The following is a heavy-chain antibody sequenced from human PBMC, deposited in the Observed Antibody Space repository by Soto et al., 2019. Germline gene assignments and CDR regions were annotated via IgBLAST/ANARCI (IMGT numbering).Heavy chain of an antibody. V-gene: IGHV1-69*13. J-gene: IGHJ6*01. Sequence: SVKVCCKASGVTFSSYAISLVRQAPGQGLEWMGGIILIFGTANYAQKFQGRVTITADESTSTAYMELSSLRSEDTAVYYCARVAPGAPQHPPNPSRPNYGMDVWGQGTTVTVSS. CDR3: ARVAPGAPQHPPNPSRPNYGMDV. CDR1: GVTFSSYA. D-gene: IGHD2-8*01. CDR2: IILIFGTA.